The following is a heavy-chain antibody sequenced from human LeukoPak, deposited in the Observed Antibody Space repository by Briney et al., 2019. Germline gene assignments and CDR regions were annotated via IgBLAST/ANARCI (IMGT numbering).Heavy chain of an antibody. CDR1: GGSISGYY. CDR3: ARGIYCTSSSCYYYFDY. Sequence: TSEPLSLTCTVSGGSISGYYWSWIRQPPGKGLEWIGYIYYSGSTNYNPSLKSRVTISVDTSKNQFSLKLSSVTAADTAVYYCARGIYCTSSSCYYYFDYWGQGTLVTVSS. V-gene: IGHV4-59*01. J-gene: IGHJ4*02. CDR2: IYYSGST. D-gene: IGHD2-2*01.